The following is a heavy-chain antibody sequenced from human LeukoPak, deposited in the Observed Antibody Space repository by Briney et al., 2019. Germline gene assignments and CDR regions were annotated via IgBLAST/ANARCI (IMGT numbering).Heavy chain of an antibody. D-gene: IGHD5-18*01. J-gene: IGHJ3*02. V-gene: IGHV4-39*01. CDR3: SREDTATATGALDI. Sequence: SETLSLTCTVSVGSISSISYYWGWFRQPPGKGLEGIGTLYYGGSAYYNPSLKNRVTISVDMSKNQFSLMLSSVTAVDTAVYYCSREDTATATGALDIWGQGTMVTVSS. CDR2: LYYGGSA. CDR1: VGSISSISYY.